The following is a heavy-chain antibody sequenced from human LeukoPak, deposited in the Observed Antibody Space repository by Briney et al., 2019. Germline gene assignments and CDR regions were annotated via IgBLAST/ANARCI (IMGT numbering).Heavy chain of an antibody. D-gene: IGHD1-26*01. V-gene: IGHV4-30-2*01. J-gene: IGHJ4*02. CDR3: ARARETSYFDY. CDR2: IYHSGST. Sequence: WVRQMPGKGLEWIGYIYHSGSTYYNPSLKSRVTISVDRSKNQFSLKLSSVTAADTAVYYCARARETSYFDYWGQGTLVTVSS.